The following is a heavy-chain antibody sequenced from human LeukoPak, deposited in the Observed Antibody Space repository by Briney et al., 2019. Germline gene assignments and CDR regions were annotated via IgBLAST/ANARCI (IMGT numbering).Heavy chain of an antibody. V-gene: IGHV4-4*09. Sequence: SETLSLTCTVSGGSISSQSWNWLRQPPGKGLEGMGHIYITGNTNYNPSLKSRVTMSGDTSKNQFSLKLSSVTAADTAVYYCARGGSGWYRSVSFLNDAFDIWGQGTMVTVSS. CDR2: IYITGNT. J-gene: IGHJ3*02. CDR1: GGSISSQS. D-gene: IGHD6-19*01. CDR3: ARGGSGWYRSVSFLNDAFDI.